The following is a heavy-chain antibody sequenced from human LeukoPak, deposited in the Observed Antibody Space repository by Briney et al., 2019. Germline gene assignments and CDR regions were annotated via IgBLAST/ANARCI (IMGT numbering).Heavy chain of an antibody. CDR3: AREEQQLIVY. D-gene: IGHD6-13*01. V-gene: IGHV4-34*01. CDR2: INHSGST. Sequence: KASETLSLTCAVYGGSFSGYYWSWIRQPPGKGLEWIGEINHSGSTNYNPSLKSRVTISVDTSKNQFSLKLSSVTAADTAVYYCAREEQQLIVYWGQGTLVTVSS. J-gene: IGHJ4*02. CDR1: GGSFSGYY.